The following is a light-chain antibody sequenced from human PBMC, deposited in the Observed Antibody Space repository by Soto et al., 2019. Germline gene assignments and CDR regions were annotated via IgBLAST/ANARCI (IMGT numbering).Light chain of an antibody. CDR3: AVWDDSLSAVV. Sequence: QSVLTQPPSASGTPGQRVTISCSGSSSNIGSNTVSWYQQLPGTAPKLLIYTNYQRPSGVPDRFSGSKSGTSASLAISGLQSEDEADYYCAVWDDSLSAVVFGGGTKLPVL. V-gene: IGLV1-44*01. CDR2: TNY. J-gene: IGLJ2*01. CDR1: SSNIGSNT.